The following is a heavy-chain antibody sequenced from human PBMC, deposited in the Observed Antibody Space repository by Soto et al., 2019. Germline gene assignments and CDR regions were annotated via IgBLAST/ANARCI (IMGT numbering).Heavy chain of an antibody. CDR1: GFTFSSYW. CDR3: ATERGLLWFGESYNWFDP. V-gene: IGHV3-74*01. CDR2: INSDGSST. D-gene: IGHD3-10*01. J-gene: IGHJ5*02. Sequence: GGSLRLSCAASGFTFSSYWMHWVRQAPGKGLVWVSRINSDGSSTSYADSVKGRFTISRDNAKNTLYLQMNSLRAEDTAVYYCATERGLLWFGESYNWFDPWGQGTLVTVSS.